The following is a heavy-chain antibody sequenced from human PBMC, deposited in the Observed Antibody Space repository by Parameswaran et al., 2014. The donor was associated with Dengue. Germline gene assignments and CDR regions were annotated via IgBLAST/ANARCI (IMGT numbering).Heavy chain of an antibody. V-gene: IGHV4-30-4*01. J-gene: IGHJ4*02. D-gene: IGHD4-11*01. CDR3: ARNTVSLTFDN. CDR2: VSSTGST. Sequence: WIRQPPGKGLEWIGYVSSTGSTFYNPSLRSRATISEDMSKSQFSLHLTSVTAADTAVYYCARNTVSLTFDNWGQGILVTVSS.